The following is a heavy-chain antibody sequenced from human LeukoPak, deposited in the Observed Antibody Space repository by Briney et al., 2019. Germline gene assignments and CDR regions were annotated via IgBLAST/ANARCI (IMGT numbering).Heavy chain of an antibody. Sequence: GASVKVSCKASGYTFISYGISWVRQAPGQGLEWMGWISAYNGNTNYAQKLQGRVTMTTDTSTSTAYMELRSLRSDDTAVYYCAREGTMVRGVMPNYYYYGMDVWGQGTTVTVSS. V-gene: IGHV1-18*01. CDR1: GYTFISYG. CDR3: AREGTMVRGVMPNYYYYGMDV. CDR2: ISAYNGNT. D-gene: IGHD3-10*01. J-gene: IGHJ6*02.